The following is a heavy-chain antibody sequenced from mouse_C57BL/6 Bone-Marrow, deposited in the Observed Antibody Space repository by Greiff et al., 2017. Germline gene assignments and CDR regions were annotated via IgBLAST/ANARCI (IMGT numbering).Heavy chain of an antibody. Sequence: EVKLVESGGGLVKPGGSLKLSCAASGFTFSSYAMSWVRQTPEKRLEWVATISDGGSYTYYPDNVKGRFTISRDNAKNNLYLQMSHLKSEDTAMYYCARDRYGSSYQFAYWGQGTLVTGSA. J-gene: IGHJ3*01. CDR1: GFTFSSYA. CDR3: ARDRYGSSYQFAY. V-gene: IGHV5-4*01. D-gene: IGHD1-1*01. CDR2: ISDGGSYT.